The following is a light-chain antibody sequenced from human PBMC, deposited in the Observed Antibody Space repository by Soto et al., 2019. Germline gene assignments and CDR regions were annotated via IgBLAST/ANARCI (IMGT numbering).Light chain of an antibody. CDR3: AAWDDSLSGVV. J-gene: IGLJ2*01. Sequence: QSVLTQPPSASGTPGHRVTISCSGSSSNIGSNYVYWYQQLPGTAPKLLIYSNNQRPSGVPDRFSGSKSGTSASLATSGLRSEDEADYYCAAWDDSLSGVVFGGGTKVTVL. CDR2: SNN. V-gene: IGLV1-47*02. CDR1: SSNIGSNY.